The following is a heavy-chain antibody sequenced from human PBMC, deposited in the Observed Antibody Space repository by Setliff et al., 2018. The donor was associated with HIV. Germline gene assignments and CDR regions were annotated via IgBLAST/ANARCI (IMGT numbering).Heavy chain of an antibody. CDR2: IIPICGTT. CDR3: ARGRNYDSSGYGDYYYMDV. J-gene: IGHJ6*03. V-gene: IGHV1-69*13. Sequence: ASVKVSCKASGGTFSSYPISWVRQAPGQGLEWMGGIIPICGTTHYAQKFQGRVTVTADESTSTAYMQLSSLRSDDTAVYYCARGRNYDSSGYGDYYYMDVWGKGTTVTVSS. CDR1: GGTFSSYP. D-gene: IGHD3-22*01.